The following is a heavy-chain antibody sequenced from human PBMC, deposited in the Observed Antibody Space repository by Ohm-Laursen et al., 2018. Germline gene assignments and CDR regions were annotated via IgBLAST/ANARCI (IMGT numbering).Heavy chain of an antibody. D-gene: IGHD4-17*01. V-gene: IGHV1-69*06. CDR1: GGTFGNFV. J-gene: IGHJ2*01. CDR2: IIPVFGRG. Sequence: ASVKASCKASGGTFGNFVVSWVRQAPGQGLEWMGGIIPVFGRGNDAPRFQDRVTITADSSTNTAYLELRSLTFEDTAMYYCARGYGQYTGVDWYFDLWGQGTLVIVSS. CDR3: ARGYGQYTGVDWYFDL.